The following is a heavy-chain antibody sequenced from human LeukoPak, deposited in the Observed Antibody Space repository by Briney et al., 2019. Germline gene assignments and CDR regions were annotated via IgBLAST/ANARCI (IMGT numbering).Heavy chain of an antibody. V-gene: IGHV3-48*01. D-gene: IGHD3-3*01. J-gene: IGHJ3*02. CDR2: IRSSSSTI. CDR1: GFTFRNAW. Sequence: PGGSLRLSCEASGFTFRNAWMSWVRQAPGKGLEWVSYIRSSSSTIYYADSVKGRFTISTDNANNSLYLQMNSLRAEDTAVYYCARSLRNAFDIWGQGTMVTVSS. CDR3: ARSLRNAFDI.